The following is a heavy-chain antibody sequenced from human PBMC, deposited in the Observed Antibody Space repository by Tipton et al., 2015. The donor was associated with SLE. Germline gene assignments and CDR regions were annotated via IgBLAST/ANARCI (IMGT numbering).Heavy chain of an antibody. J-gene: IGHJ6*02. V-gene: IGHV3-30*04. CDR3: ARDRVIYGMDV. CDR1: GFTFSSYA. CDR2: ISCDGSNK. D-gene: IGHD2/OR15-2a*01. Sequence: SLRLSCAASGFTFSSYAMHWVLQAPGKGLEWEAEISCDGSNKYFADSVKGRFTISRDNSKHTLYLQMNSLIAEDTAVYYCARDRVIYGMDVGGQGTTVTVSS.